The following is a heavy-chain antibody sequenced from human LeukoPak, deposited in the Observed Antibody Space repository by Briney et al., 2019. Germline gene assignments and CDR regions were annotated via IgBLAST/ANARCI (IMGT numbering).Heavy chain of an antibody. CDR1: GYSISSGYY. J-gene: IGHJ3*02. CDR3: ARHAVGYYYDRSGYYSAFDI. Sequence: SETLSLTFAVSGYSISSGYYWGWIRQPPGKGLEWIGNIYHSGSTYYNPSLKSRVTISVDTSKNLFSLKLSSVTAADTAVYYCARHAVGYYYDRSGYYSAFDIWGQGTMVTVSS. D-gene: IGHD3-22*01. CDR2: IYHSGST. V-gene: IGHV4-38-2*01.